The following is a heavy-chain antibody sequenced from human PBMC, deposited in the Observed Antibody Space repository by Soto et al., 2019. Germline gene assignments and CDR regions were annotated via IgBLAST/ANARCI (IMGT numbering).Heavy chain of an antibody. CDR1: GGSFSGYY. CDR2: INHSGST. V-gene: IGHV4-34*01. CDR3: ARRITYYYDSSGYFPKYYFDY. Sequence: SETLSLTCAVYGGSFSGYYWSWIRQPPGKGLEWIGEINHSGSTNYNPSLKSRVTISVDTSKNQFSLRLSSVTAADTAVYYCARRITYYYDSSGYFPKYYFDYWGQGTLVTVSS. J-gene: IGHJ4*02. D-gene: IGHD3-22*01.